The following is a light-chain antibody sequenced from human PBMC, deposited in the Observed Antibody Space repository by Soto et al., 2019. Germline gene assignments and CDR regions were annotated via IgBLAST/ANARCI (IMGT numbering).Light chain of an antibody. CDR3: MQALQSLT. V-gene: IGKV2-28*01. Sequence: EIVMTQSPLTLPVTPGEPASISCRSSQSLLYNNTYNYLDWYVQKPGQSPQLLIYFGSNRAPGVPDRFSGSGSRTDFTLKINRVEAEDVGTYYCMQALQSLTFGQGTRLDIK. J-gene: IGKJ5*01. CDR2: FGS. CDR1: QSLLYNNTYNY.